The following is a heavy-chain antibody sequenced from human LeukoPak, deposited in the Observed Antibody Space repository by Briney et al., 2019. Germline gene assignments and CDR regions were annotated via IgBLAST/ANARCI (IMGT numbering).Heavy chain of an antibody. J-gene: IGHJ2*01. CDR2: ISAYNGNT. CDR3: ARDFRGIYWYFDL. V-gene: IGHV1-18*01. D-gene: IGHD3-16*01. Sequence: ASVKVSCKASGYTFTSDGISWVRQAPGQGLEWMGWISAYNGNTNYAQKLQGRVTMTTDTSTSTAYMELRSLKSDDTAVYYCARDFRGIYWYFDLWGRGTLVSVSS. CDR1: GYTFTSDG.